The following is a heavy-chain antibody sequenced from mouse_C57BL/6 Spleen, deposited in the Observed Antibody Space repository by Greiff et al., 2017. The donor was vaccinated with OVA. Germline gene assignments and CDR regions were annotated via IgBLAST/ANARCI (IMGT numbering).Heavy chain of an antibody. Sequence: VQGVESGAELARPGASVKMSCKASGYTFTSYTMHWVKQRPGQGLEWIGYINPSSGYTKYNQKFKDKATLTADKSSSTAYMQLSSLTSEDSAVYYCAYYYGSSYGYWGQGTTLTVSS. CDR2: INPSSGYT. J-gene: IGHJ2*01. CDR1: GYTFTSYT. V-gene: IGHV1-4*01. CDR3: AYYYGSSYGY. D-gene: IGHD1-1*01.